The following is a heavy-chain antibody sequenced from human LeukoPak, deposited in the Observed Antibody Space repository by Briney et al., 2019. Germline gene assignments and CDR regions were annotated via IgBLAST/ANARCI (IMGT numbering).Heavy chain of an antibody. CDR1: GGSISGSY. CDR3: ARHSGEAGGHLLDY. Sequence: SETLSLTCTVSGGSISGSYWSWLRQPPGKGLEWIGYIYYGGSTNYNASLKSRVTISIGTSKNQISLNLNSVTAADTAVYYCARHSGEAGGHLLDYWGQGTLVTVSS. CDR2: IYYGGST. V-gene: IGHV4-59*08. D-gene: IGHD2-8*02. J-gene: IGHJ4*02.